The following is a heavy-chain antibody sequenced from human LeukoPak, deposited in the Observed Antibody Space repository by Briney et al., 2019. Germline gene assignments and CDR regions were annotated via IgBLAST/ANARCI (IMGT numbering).Heavy chain of an antibody. V-gene: IGHV4-34*01. J-gene: IGHJ5*02. D-gene: IGHD3-3*01. Sequence: HPSETLSLTCAVYGGSFSGYYWSWIRQPPGKGLEWIGEINHSGSTNYNPSLKSRVTISVDTSKNQFSLELSSVTAADTAVYYCARGHSITIFGVVIRNNWFDPWGQGTLVTVSS. CDR1: GGSFSGYY. CDR3: ARGHSITIFGVVIRNNWFDP. CDR2: INHSGST.